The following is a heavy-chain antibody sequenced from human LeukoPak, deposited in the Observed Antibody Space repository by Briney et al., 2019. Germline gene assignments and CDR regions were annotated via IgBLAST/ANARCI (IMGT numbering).Heavy chain of an antibody. CDR2: INPSGGST. V-gene: IGHV1-46*01. J-gene: IGHJ4*02. CDR3: ARSAELLWFGELLLSNFDY. D-gene: IGHD3-10*01. Sequence: GASVKVSCKASGYTFTSYYMHWVRQAPGQGLEWMGIINPSGGSTSYAQKFQGRVTMTRDMSTSTAYMELSSLRSEDTAVYYCARSAELLWFGELLLSNFDYWGQGTLVTVSS. CDR1: GYTFTSYY.